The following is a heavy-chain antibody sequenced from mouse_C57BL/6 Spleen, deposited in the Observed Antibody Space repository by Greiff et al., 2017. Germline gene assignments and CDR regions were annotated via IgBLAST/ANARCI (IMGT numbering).Heavy chain of an antibody. CDR1: GFTFSSYG. Sequence: DVMLVESGGDLVKPGGSLKLSCAASGFTFSSYGMSWVRQTPDKRLEWVATISSGGSYTYYPDSVKGRFTISRDNAKNTLYLQMSSLKSEDTAMYYCARHELTGTRAWFAYWGQGTLVTVSA. CDR2: ISSGGSYT. V-gene: IGHV5-6*02. CDR3: ARHELTGTRAWFAY. D-gene: IGHD4-1*01. J-gene: IGHJ3*01.